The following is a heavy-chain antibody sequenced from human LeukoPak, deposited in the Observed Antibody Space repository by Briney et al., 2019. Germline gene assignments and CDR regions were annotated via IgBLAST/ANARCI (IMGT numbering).Heavy chain of an antibody. CDR1: GFTFGDYA. D-gene: IGHD5-12*01. CDR3: TRAVLPRNSGYVGGA. Sequence: GGSLRLSCTASGFTFGDYAMSWFRQAPGKGLEWVGFIRSKAYGGTTEYAASVKGRFTISRDDSKSIAYLQMNSLKTEDTAVYYCTRAVLPRNSGYVGGAWGQGTLVTVSS. V-gene: IGHV3-49*03. CDR2: IRSKAYGGTT. J-gene: IGHJ4*02.